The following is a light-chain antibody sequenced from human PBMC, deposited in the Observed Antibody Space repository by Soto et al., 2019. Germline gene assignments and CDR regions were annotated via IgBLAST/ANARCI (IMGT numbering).Light chain of an antibody. Sequence: ERVMTQSPATMSVSPGERSTLSCMAIQSVSSKLAWYPQTPCQAPRILVYGPSTRATGIPASFSGSGSGTEFSLTISSLQYEDFAVYYCQQYNNWHPWTFGQGTKVDIK. CDR3: QQYNNWHPWT. J-gene: IGKJ1*01. CDR1: QSVSSK. CDR2: GPS. V-gene: IGKV3-15*01.